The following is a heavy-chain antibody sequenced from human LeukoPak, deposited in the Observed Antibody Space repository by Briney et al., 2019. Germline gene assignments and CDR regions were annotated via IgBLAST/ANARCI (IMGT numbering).Heavy chain of an antibody. D-gene: IGHD5-24*01. J-gene: IGHJ3*01. Sequence: PGGSLRLSCAASGFTFSGSTIHWVRNASGKGLELVSRMRSKANSFVTTYAASVQGRFTIYRDDSKNTAYLQMNNLKIEDTAVYYFTTDQFNSFDVWGQGTVVTVSA. CDR2: MRSKANSFVT. CDR1: GFTFSGST. CDR3: TTDQFNSFDV. V-gene: IGHV3-73*01.